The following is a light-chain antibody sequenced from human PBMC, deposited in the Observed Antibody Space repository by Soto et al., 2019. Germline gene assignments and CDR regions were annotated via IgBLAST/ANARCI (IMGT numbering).Light chain of an antibody. Sequence: QSALTQPASVSGSPGQSITIPCTGTSSDVGSYNLVSWYQQHPGKAPKLIIYEVSERPSGVSHRFSGSKSGSTASLTISGLQAEDEADYYCCSYATPRLFGGATKLTVL. CDR3: CSYATPRL. J-gene: IGLJ2*01. CDR1: SSDVGSYNL. V-gene: IGLV2-23*02. CDR2: EVS.